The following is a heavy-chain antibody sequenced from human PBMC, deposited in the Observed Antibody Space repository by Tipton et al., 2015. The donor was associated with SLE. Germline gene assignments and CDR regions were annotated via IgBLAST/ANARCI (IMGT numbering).Heavy chain of an antibody. CDR3: ASQSIAARPFDY. CDR2: IYHSGST. V-gene: IGHV4-4*02. CDR1: GGSISSSNW. J-gene: IGHJ4*02. Sequence: TLSLTCAVSGGSISSSNWWSWVRQPPGKGLEWIGEIYHSGSTNYNPSLTSRVTISVDKSKNQFSLKLSSVTAADTAVYYCASQSIAARPFDYWGQGTLVTVSS. D-gene: IGHD6-6*01.